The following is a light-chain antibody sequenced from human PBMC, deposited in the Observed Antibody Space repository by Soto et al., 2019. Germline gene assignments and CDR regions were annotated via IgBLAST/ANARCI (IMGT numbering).Light chain of an antibody. CDR3: QQYGYSSWT. CDR2: AAS. Sequence: EIVLTQSPGTLSLSPGERATLSCRASQSVDSKYLAWYQQKPGQAPRILLFAASSRATGIPDRFSGSGSGTDFTLTIRRLEPGDFAVYYCQQYGYSSWTFGQGTKVEIK. V-gene: IGKV3-20*01. CDR1: QSVDSKY. J-gene: IGKJ1*01.